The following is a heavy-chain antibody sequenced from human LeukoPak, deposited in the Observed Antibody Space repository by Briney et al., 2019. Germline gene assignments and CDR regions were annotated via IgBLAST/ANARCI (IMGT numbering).Heavy chain of an antibody. J-gene: IGHJ4*02. Sequence: GGSLRLSCAASGFTFGSYWMSWVRQAPGRRLEWVDTIKEDGRDKTYVDSVEGRFTISRDNAKNSLYLQMNSLRAEDTAVYYCARIRLDRITMIVVVTHFDYWGQGTLVTVSS. CDR2: IKEDGRDK. CDR1: GFTFGSYW. D-gene: IGHD3-22*01. CDR3: ARIRLDRITMIVVVTHFDY. V-gene: IGHV3-7*05.